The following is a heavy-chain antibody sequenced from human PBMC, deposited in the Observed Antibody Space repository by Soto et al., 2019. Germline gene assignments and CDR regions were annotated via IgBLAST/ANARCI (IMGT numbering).Heavy chain of an antibody. J-gene: IGHJ4*02. CDR2: ISGSGGST. V-gene: IGHV3-23*01. D-gene: IGHD3-9*01. CDR1: GFTFSSYA. Sequence: PGGSLRLSCAASGFTFSSYAMSWVRQAPGKGLEWVSAISGSGGSTYYADSVKGRFTISRDNSKTTLYLQMNSLSAEDTAVYYCANSYDILTGYYDYWGQGTLVTVSS. CDR3: ANSYDILTGYYDY.